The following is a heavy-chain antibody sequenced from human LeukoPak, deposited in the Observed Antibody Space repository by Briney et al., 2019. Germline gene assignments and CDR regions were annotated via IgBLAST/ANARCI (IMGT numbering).Heavy chain of an antibody. Sequence: SETLSLTCTVSGGSIRSSYWSWVRQPAAKGLEWIGRIYTSGSTNYNPSLKSRVTMSLDTSKNHFSLNLRSVTAADTAVYFCATDDYDSAVYSYWGQGTLVTVSS. J-gene: IGHJ4*02. CDR3: ATDDYDSAVYSY. CDR2: IYTSGST. V-gene: IGHV4-4*07. D-gene: IGHD3-22*01. CDR1: GGSIRSSY.